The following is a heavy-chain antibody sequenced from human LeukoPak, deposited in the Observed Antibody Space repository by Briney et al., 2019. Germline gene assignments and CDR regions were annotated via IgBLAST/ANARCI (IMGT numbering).Heavy chain of an antibody. CDR1: GYTFTGYY. CDR2: INPNSGGT. Sequence: ASVKVSCKASGYTFTGYYMHWVRQAPGQGLEWMGWINPNSGGTNYAQKFQGRVTMTRDTSISTAYMELSRLRSDDTAVYYCARDQVGIEMAHGYWGQGTLVIVSS. D-gene: IGHD5-24*01. V-gene: IGHV1-2*02. J-gene: IGHJ4*02. CDR3: ARDQVGIEMAHGY.